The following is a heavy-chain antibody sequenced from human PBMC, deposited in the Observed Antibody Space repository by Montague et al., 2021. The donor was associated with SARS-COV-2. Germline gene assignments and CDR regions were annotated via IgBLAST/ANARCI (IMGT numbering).Heavy chain of an antibody. V-gene: IGHV4-34*01. CDR3: ARLGDGIVPSPILGLGPYYSFYYVDV. J-gene: IGHJ6*03. CDR2: ISQSGNT. Sequence: SETLSLTCAVSGGPFSRYYWSWIRQPPGKGLEWIGEISQSGNTKYNPSLQSRVSISLDTSRNQFSLKVSSVTAADTAIYYCARLGDGIVPSPILGLGPYYSFYYVDVWGKGTTVTVSS. CDR1: GGPFSRYY. D-gene: IGHD2-2*02.